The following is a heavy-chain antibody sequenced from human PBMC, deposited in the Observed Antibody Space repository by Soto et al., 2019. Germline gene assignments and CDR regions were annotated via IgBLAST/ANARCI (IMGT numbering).Heavy chain of an antibody. V-gene: IGHV4-34*01. CDR3: ARAYGGNVFDY. Sequence: QVQLQQWGAGLLKPSETLSLTCAVYGGSFSGYYWSWIRQPPGKGLEWIGDINPSGSTNYNPSLNSRVTISVDTSKNQFSLQLSSVTAADTAVYFCARAYGGNVFDYWGQGTLVTVSS. J-gene: IGHJ4*02. CDR2: INPSGST. D-gene: IGHD4-17*01. CDR1: GGSFSGYY.